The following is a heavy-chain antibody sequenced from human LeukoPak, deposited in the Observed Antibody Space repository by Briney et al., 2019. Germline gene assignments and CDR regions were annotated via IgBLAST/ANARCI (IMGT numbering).Heavy chain of an antibody. CDR3: AKSPRLRFLEWFDY. Sequence: GGSLRLSCAASGFTFSGYAMTWVRQAPGKGLEWVSGISGTGSSTDYADSVKGRFTISRDNSKSTLYLQMNSLRAEDTAVYYCAKSPRLRFLEWFDYWGQGTLVTVSS. J-gene: IGHJ5*01. CDR2: ISGTGSST. CDR1: GFTFSGYA. D-gene: IGHD3-3*01. V-gene: IGHV3-23*01.